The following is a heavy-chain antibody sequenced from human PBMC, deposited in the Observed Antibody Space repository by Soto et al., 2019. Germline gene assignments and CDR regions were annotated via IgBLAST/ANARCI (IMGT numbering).Heavy chain of an antibody. V-gene: IGHV3-15*07. D-gene: IGHD5-18*01. CDR2: IKSTTDGGTT. Sequence: PGGSLRLSCAVSGVTVTNVWMNWVRQAPGKGLEWVGRIKSTTDGGTTDYAAPVKGRFSISRNDSRNTVSLQMNSLKTEDTAVYYCSHGYAQFFESWGQGPLVTVSS. J-gene: IGHJ4*01. CDR1: GVTVTNVW. CDR3: SHGYAQFFES.